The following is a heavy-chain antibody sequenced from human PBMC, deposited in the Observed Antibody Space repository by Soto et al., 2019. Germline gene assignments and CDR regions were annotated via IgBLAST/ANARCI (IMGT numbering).Heavy chain of an antibody. CDR2: IKHSGEST. CDR1: GFTFSNYA. Sequence: DVQLLKSGGGLVQPGGSLTLSCAASGFTFSNYAMHWVRQAPGKGLEWVSTIKHSGESTFYLDSVRGRFTISRDNSKDTLYLQMTSLRVEDTALYHCVKGGASYTSCWYANWGQGILVTVSS. J-gene: IGHJ4*02. CDR3: VKGGASYTSCWYAN. V-gene: IGHV3-23*01. D-gene: IGHD6-13*01.